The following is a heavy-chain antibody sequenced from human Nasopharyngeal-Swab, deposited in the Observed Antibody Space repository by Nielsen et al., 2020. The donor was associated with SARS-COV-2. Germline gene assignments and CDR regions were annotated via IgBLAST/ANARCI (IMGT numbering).Heavy chain of an antibody. CDR3: ASQGGGDYYDSRRYYNYVMDV. CDR2: IIPIFGIA. Sequence: SVKVSCKASGGTFSSYAISWVRQAPGQRLEWMGRIIPIFGIANYAQKLQGRVTITADKSTSTAYRELSSLRSEDTAVFYCASQGGGDYYDSRRYYNYVMDVWGQGTTVTVSS. V-gene: IGHV1-69*04. D-gene: IGHD3-22*01. J-gene: IGHJ6*02. CDR1: GGTFSSYA.